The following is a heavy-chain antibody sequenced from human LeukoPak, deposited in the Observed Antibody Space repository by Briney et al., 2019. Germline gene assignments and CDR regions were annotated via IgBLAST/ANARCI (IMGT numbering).Heavy chain of an antibody. CDR2: IKQDGSEK. J-gene: IGHJ4*02. D-gene: IGHD6-19*01. Sequence: GGSLRLSCAASGFTFSSYWMSWVRQAPGKGLEWVANIKQDGSEKYYVDSVKGRFTVSRDNAKNSLYLQMNSLRAEDTAVYYCARDRYSSGWYVSFDYWGQGTLVTVSS. V-gene: IGHV3-7*01. CDR3: ARDRYSSGWYVSFDY. CDR1: GFTFSSYW.